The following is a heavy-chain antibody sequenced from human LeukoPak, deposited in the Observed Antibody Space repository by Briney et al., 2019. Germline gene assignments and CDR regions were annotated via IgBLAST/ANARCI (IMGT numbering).Heavy chain of an antibody. V-gene: IGHV4-31*03. Sequence: SETLSLTCTVSSGSFSSGGYYWSWIRQHPGKGLEWIRNIYHTGDTFYNPSLQSRFIISVDTSKNQFSLKVSSVTAAGTAIYYCARRNDPWSGPRNWFDPWGQGILVTVSS. CDR1: SGSFSSGGYY. CDR3: ARRNDPWSGPRNWFDP. D-gene: IGHD3-3*01. CDR2: IYHTGDT. J-gene: IGHJ5*02.